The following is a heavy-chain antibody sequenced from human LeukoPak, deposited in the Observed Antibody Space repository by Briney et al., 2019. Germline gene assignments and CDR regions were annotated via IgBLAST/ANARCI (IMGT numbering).Heavy chain of an antibody. CDR3: AKGYGTTEFFDY. J-gene: IGHJ4*02. CDR1: GFAFSTYA. D-gene: IGHD4-17*01. V-gene: IGHV3-23*01. Sequence: PGGSLRLSCAASGFAFSTYAMSWVRQAQGKGMEWVSAISGNGGSTYYADSVKGRFTISRDNSKNTLYVQMNSLRAEDTAVYYCAKGYGTTEFFDYWGQGTLVTVSS. CDR2: ISGNGGST.